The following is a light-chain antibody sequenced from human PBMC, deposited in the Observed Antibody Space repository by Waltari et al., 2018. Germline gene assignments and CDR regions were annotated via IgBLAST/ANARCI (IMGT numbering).Light chain of an antibody. CDR2: RAS. J-gene: IGKJ1*01. Sequence: EIVLTQSPGTASLSPGERATLSCRASQSVGSISLAWYQQKPGQTPRLVIYRASRRATGIPDRFSGSGSGTDFSLTISRLEPEDVAVYYCQQHGTLPDTFGQGTKVEIK. CDR3: QQHGTLPDT. V-gene: IGKV3-20*01. CDR1: QSVGSIS.